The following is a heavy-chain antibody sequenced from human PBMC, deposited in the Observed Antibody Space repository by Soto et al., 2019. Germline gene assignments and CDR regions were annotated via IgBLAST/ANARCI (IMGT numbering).Heavy chain of an antibody. J-gene: IGHJ5*02. V-gene: IGHV1-69*04. Sequence: GASVKVSCKASGGTFSSYTISWVRQAPGQGLEWMGRIIPILGIANYAQKFQGRVTITADKSTSTAYMELSSLRSEDTAVYYCAREVDIVVVPAAMRINWFDPWGQGTLVTVSS. CDR3: AREVDIVVVPAAMRINWFDP. D-gene: IGHD2-2*03. CDR2: IIPILGIA. CDR1: GGTFSSYT.